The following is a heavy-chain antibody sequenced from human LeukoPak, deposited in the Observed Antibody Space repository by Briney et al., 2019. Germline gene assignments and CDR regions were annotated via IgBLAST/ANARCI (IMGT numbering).Heavy chain of an antibody. CDR1: GFTFSSYG. V-gene: IGHV3-30*03. Sequence: GRSLRLSCAASGFTFSSYGMHWVRQAPGKGLEWVAVISYDGSNKYYADSVKGRFTISRDNSKNTLYLQMNSLRAEDTAVYYCARAPTVTLDYWGQGTLVTVSS. D-gene: IGHD4-17*01. CDR2: ISYDGSNK. CDR3: ARAPTVTLDY. J-gene: IGHJ4*02.